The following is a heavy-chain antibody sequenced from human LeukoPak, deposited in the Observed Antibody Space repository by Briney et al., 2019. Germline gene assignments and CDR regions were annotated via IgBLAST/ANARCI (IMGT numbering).Heavy chain of an antibody. Sequence: EASVKVSCKASGYTFTGYYMHWVRQAPGQGLEWMGWINPNSGGTNYAQKFQGRVTMTRDTSISTAYMELSRLRSDDTAVHYCARGYCSSTSCYPFFDYWGQGTLVTVSS. J-gene: IGHJ4*02. CDR1: GYTFTGYY. D-gene: IGHD2-2*01. CDR2: INPNSGGT. CDR3: ARGYCSSTSCYPFFDY. V-gene: IGHV1-2*02.